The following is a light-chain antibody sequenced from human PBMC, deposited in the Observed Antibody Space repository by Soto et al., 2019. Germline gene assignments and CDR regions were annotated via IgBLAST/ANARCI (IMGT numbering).Light chain of an antibody. J-gene: IGLJ3*02. CDR2: DNI. CDR3: QSYDSSLSVV. CDR1: SSNIGAGYA. Sequence: QLVLTQPPSVSGAPGQRVTISCSGSSSNIGAGYAVHWYQQVPGTAPKLLIYDNINRPSGVPDRFSGSKSGTSASLAITGLQAEDEADYFCQSYDSSLSVVFGGGTQLTVL. V-gene: IGLV1-40*01.